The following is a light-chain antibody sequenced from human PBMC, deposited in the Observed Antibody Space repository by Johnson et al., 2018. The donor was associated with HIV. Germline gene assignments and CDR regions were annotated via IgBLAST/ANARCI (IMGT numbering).Light chain of an antibody. CDR3: GAWDSTLSGGLYV. CDR2: ENN. V-gene: IGLV1-51*02. CDR1: SSNIGDNY. Sequence: QSVLTQPPSVSAVPGQKVTISCSGSSSNIGDNYVSWYQQLPGTAPKLLIYENNNRPPGIPDRLSGSKSGTSATLGITGLQTGDEADYYCGAWDSTLSGGLYVFGTGTKVTVL. J-gene: IGLJ1*01.